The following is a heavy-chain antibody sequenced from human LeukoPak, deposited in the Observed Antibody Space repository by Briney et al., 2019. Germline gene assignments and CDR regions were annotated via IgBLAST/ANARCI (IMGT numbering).Heavy chain of an antibody. J-gene: IGHJ6*02. CDR2: ISDSGGST. CDR1: GFTFSSYA. CDR3: AKVGTTAYDFWSGYYTPPFYYYGMDV. V-gene: IGHV3-23*01. D-gene: IGHD3-3*01. Sequence: GGSLRLSCAASGFTFSSYAMSWVRQAPGKGLEWVSAISDSGGSTYYADSVKGRFTISRDNSKNTLYLQMNSLRAEDTAVYYCAKVGTTAYDFWSGYYTPPFYYYGMDVWGQGTTVTVSS.